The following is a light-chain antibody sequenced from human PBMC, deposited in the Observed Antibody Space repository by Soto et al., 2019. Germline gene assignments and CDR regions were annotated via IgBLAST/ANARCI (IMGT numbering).Light chain of an antibody. V-gene: IGLV1-51*01. CDR3: ETWDDSLPGAV. J-gene: IGLJ2*01. CDR1: SSNIGTNY. CDR2: DNN. Sequence: QSLLTQPPSVSAAPGQKVTISCSGSSSNIGTNYVSWYQQLPGTVPTLLIYDNNKRPSGIPARFSASQSGTSATLDITGLQLGDEDDYYCETWDDSLPGAVFGGGTKLTVL.